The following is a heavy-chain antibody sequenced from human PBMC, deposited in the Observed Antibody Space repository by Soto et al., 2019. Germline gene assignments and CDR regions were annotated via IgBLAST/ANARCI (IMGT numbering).Heavy chain of an antibody. Sequence: QVQLVQSGAEVKKPGSSVKVSCKASGGTFSSYAISWVRQAPGQGLEWMGGIIPIFGTANYAQKFQGRVTIXXDXSXXPAYMELSSLRSEDTAVYYCARGTPRYGGNPPLWYWGQGTLVTVSS. D-gene: IGHD4-17*01. CDR3: ARGTPRYGGNPPLWY. V-gene: IGHV1-69*12. CDR1: GGTFSSYA. J-gene: IGHJ4*02. CDR2: IIPIFGTA.